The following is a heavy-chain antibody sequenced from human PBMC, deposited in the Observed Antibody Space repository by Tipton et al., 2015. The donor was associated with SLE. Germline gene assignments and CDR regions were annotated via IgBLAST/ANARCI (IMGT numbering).Heavy chain of an antibody. D-gene: IGHD6-6*01. CDR2: INPNSGGT. CDR1: GYTFTGYY. J-gene: IGHJ2*01. Sequence: QLVQSGAEVKKPGASVKVSCKASGYTFTGYYMHWVRQAPGQGLEWMGWINPNSGGTNYAQKFQGSVTMTSDTSISTAYMELSRLRSDDPAVYCGARSVQGSTWFFDLWGRGPLVTVSS. CDR3: ARSVQGSTWFFDL. V-gene: IGHV1-2*02.